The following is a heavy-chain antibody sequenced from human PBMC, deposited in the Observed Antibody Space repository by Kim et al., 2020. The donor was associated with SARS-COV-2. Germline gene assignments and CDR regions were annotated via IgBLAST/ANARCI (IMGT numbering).Heavy chain of an antibody. J-gene: IGHJ4*02. CDR2: IYYSGST. CDR1: GGSISSYY. V-gene: IGHV4-59*01. D-gene: IGHD3-10*01. CDR3: ARGEYGSGSYEGY. Sequence: SETLSLTCTVSGGSISSYYWSWIRQPPGKGLEWIGYIYYSGSTYNPSLKSRVNISVDTSKNQFSLKLSSVTAADTAVYYCARGEYGSGSYEGYWVQGALVTVSS.